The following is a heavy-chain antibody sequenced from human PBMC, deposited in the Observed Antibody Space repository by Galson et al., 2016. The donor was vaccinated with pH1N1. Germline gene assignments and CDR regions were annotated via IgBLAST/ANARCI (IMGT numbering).Heavy chain of an antibody. V-gene: IGHV1-2*02. CDR1: GYTFTDYY. Sequence: SVKVSCKASGYTFTDYYIHWVRQAPGQGLEWMGWINPNSGGTDYAQKFQGRVTMTRDTSISTGYMDLSSLKSEDTALYYCAREPGGHGYFDYWGQGTLVTVSS. D-gene: IGHD6-25*01. CDR2: INPNSGGT. J-gene: IGHJ4*02. CDR3: AREPGGHGYFDY.